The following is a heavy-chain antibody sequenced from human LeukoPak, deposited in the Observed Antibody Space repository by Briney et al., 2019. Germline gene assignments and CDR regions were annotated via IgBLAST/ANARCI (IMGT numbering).Heavy chain of an antibody. V-gene: IGHV4-34*01. J-gene: IGHJ3*02. CDR1: GGSFSGYY. CDR2: INHSGST. CDR3: AKSNGYGLGDI. Sequence: SETLSLTCAVYGGSFSGYYWSWIRQPPGKGLEWIGEINHSGSTNYNPYLKSRGTISLDTSKNQLSLKLTSVTAAVTAVYYCAKSNGYGLGDIWGQGTMVTVSS. D-gene: IGHD3-10*01.